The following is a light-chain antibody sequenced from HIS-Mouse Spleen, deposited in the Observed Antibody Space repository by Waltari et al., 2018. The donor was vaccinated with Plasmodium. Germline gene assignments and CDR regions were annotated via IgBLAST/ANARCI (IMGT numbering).Light chain of an antibody. Sequence: EIVMTQSPSLLAVSPVERATLSCSASQSVSSNLAWYQQKPGQAPRLLSYGASTRPTGIPASFTGSESGTEFTLTISSLQSEDCAVYYCQHNNNWSCTFGPGTKVDI. CDR3: QHNNNWSCT. J-gene: IGKJ3*01. V-gene: IGKV3-15*01. CDR1: QSVSSN. CDR2: GAS.